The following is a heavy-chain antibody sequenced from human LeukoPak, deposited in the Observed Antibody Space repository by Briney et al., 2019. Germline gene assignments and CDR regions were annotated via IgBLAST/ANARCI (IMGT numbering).Heavy chain of an antibody. D-gene: IGHD3-9*01. CDR1: GFTFNNYG. CDR2: ISYDGSNT. V-gene: IGHV3-30*03. Sequence: PGGSLRLSCAASGFTFNNYGMHWVRQAPGKGLEWVAIISYDGSNTYYADSVKGRFTISRDNSKNTLYLQMNSLRAEDTAVYYCARGQDHDILTGYYYYYGMDVWGQGTTVTVSS. J-gene: IGHJ6*02. CDR3: ARGQDHDILTGYYYYYGMDV.